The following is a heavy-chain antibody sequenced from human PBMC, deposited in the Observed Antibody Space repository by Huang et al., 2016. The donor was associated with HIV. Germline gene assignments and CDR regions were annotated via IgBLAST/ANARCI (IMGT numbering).Heavy chain of an antibody. V-gene: IGHV3-48*01. CDR3: VRDTKYRSGFYNYYYMDV. CDR2: GGDNDQKV. D-gene: IGHD6-25*01. CDR1: GFDFSTPI. Sequence: HLVESGGGSVRPGESLKLSCVAPGFDFSTPILNWVRQAPGGGREGMSHGGDNDQKVAYANSVRSRCTISRDNARQSIYLQMRNLRPSDTAKYYCVRDTKYRSGFYNYYYMDVWGNGTAVTVSS. J-gene: IGHJ6*03.